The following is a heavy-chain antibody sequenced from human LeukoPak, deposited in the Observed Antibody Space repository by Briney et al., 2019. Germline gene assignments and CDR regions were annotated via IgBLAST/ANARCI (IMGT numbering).Heavy chain of an antibody. D-gene: IGHD6-13*01. CDR1: GFTFSSYA. J-gene: IGHJ4*02. CDR2: ISYDGSNK. CDR3: ARDPGTLATYFDY. Sequence: GGSLRLSCAASGFTFSSYAMHWVRQAPGKGLEWVAVISYDGSNKYYADSVKGRFTISRDNSKNTLYLQMNSLRAEDTAIYYCARDPGTLATYFDYWGPGTLVTVSS. V-gene: IGHV3-30-3*01.